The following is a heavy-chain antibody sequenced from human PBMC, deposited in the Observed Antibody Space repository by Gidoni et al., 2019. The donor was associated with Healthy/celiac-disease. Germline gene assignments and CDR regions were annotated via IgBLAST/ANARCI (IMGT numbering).Heavy chain of an antibody. D-gene: IGHD7-27*01. CDR1: GFTFSDYY. V-gene: IGHV3-11*05. CDR2: ISSSSSYT. CDR3: ARAKLGNWFDP. Sequence: QVQLVESGGGLVKPGGSLRLSCAASGFTFSDYYMSWIRQAPGKGLVWVSYISSSSSYTNYADSVKGRFTISRDNAKNSLYLQMNSLRAEDTAVYYCARAKLGNWFDPWGQGTLVTVSS. J-gene: IGHJ5*02.